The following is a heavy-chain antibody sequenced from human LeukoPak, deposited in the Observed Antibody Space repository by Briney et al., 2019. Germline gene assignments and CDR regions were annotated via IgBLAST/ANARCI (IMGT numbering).Heavy chain of an antibody. V-gene: IGHV1-18*01. Sequence: ASVKVPCKASGYTFTSYGISWVRQAPGQGLEWMGWISAYNGNTNYAQKLQGRVTMTTDTSTSTAYMELRSLRSDDTAVYYCARDRNIRDVWFADLDYWGQGTLVTVSS. D-gene: IGHD3-10*01. CDR2: ISAYNGNT. CDR1: GYTFTSYG. J-gene: IGHJ4*02. CDR3: ARDRNIRDVWFADLDY.